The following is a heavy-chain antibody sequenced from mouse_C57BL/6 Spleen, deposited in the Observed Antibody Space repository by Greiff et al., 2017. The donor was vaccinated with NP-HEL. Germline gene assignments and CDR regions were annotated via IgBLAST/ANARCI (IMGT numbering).Heavy chain of an antibody. CDR1: GYAFSSYW. CDR3: ARDGGDYGAWFAY. J-gene: IGHJ3*01. Sequence: QVQLQQSGAELVKPGASVKISCKASGYAFSSYWMNWVKQRPGKGLEWIGQIYPGDGDTNYNGKFKGKATLTADKSSSTAYMQLSSLTSEDSAVYFCARDGGDYGAWFAYGGQGTLGTVSA. CDR2: IYPGDGDT. D-gene: IGHD2-4*01. V-gene: IGHV1-80*01.